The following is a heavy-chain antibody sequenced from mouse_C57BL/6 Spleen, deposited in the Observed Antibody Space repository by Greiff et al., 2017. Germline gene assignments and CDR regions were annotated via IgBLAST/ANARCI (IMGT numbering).Heavy chain of an antibody. D-gene: IGHD4-1*01. Sequence: EVKLQESGGGLVQPKGSLKLSCAASGFSFNTYAMNWVRQAPGKGLEWVARIRSKSNNYATYYADSVKDRFTISRDDSESMLYLQMNNLKTEDTAMYYCVRQTKLGGFAYWGQGTLVTVSA. CDR1: GFSFNTYA. V-gene: IGHV10-1*01. J-gene: IGHJ3*01. CDR3: VRQTKLGGFAY. CDR2: IRSKSNNYAT.